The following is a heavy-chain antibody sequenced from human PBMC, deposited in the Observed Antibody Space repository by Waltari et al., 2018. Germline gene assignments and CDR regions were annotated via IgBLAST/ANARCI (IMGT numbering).Heavy chain of an antibody. CDR2: INPSGGST. Sequence: VPLVQSGAEVKKPGASVTVSCKASGYTYTSYYMHWLRQAPGKGLEWMGIINPSGGSTSYAQKFQGRVTMTRDTSTSTVYMELSSLRSEDTAVYYCARSGRRIVAAIRDAFDIWGQGTMVTVSS. D-gene: IGHD1-26*01. CDR3: ARSGRRIVAAIRDAFDI. J-gene: IGHJ3*02. V-gene: IGHV1-46*01. CDR1: GYTYTSYY.